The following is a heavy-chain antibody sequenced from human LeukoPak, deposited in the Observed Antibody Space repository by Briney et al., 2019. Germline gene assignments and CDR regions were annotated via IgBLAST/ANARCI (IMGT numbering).Heavy chain of an antibody. V-gene: IGHV1-3*01. CDR3: ARDWANYYGMDA. D-gene: IGHD3-16*01. Sequence: ASVKVSCKASGYTFTSYAMHWVRQAPGQRLEWMGWINAGNGNTKYSQKFQGRVTITRDTSASTAYMELSSLRSEDTAVYYCARDWANYYGMDAWGKGTTVTVSS. CDR1: GYTFTSYA. J-gene: IGHJ6*04. CDR2: INAGNGNT.